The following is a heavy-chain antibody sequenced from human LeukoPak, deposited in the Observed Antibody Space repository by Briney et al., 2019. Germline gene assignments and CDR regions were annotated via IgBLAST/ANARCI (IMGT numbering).Heavy chain of an antibody. CDR1: GGSLNSTNW. V-gene: IGHV4-4*02. D-gene: IGHD1-1*01. J-gene: IGHJ4*02. Sequence: PSETLSLTCAVSGGSLNSTNWWSWVRQAPGKGLEWIGEIYHSGTTSYNPSLKSRVSISVDKSKNQFSLKLNSVTAADTAVYYCARAGGTWTYDYWGQGTLVIVSS. CDR3: ARAGGTWTYDY. CDR2: IYHSGTT.